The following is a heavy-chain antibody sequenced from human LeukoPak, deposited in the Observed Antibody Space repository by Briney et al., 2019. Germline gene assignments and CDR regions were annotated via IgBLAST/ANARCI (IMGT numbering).Heavy chain of an antibody. J-gene: IGHJ4*02. Sequence: GGSLRLSCAASGFTFSSYEMNWVRQAPGKGLEWVSYISSSGSTIYYADSVKGRFTISRDNAKNSLYLQMNSLRAEDTAVYYCARARYFDWFLGYWGQGTLVTVSS. CDR3: ARARYFDWFLGY. CDR1: GFTFSSYE. CDR2: ISSSGSTI. D-gene: IGHD3-9*01. V-gene: IGHV3-48*03.